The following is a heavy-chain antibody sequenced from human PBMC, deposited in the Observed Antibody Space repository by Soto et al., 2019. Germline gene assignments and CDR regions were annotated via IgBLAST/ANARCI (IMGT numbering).Heavy chain of an antibody. CDR2: ITSRGDNT. Sequence: EVQLLESGGGLLQPGGSLRLSCAASGFIFSNYAMSWVRQAPGKGLEWVSSITSRGDNTYSADSVKGRFTISRDNSKKSVDLQKNSMRGEDAAFYYWAKDRPNYFGWGGAYYRSGGDYWGQGTLVAVSS. V-gene: IGHV3-23*01. CDR3: AKDRPNYFGWGGAYYRSGGDY. CDR1: GFIFSNYA. J-gene: IGHJ4*02. D-gene: IGHD3-10*01.